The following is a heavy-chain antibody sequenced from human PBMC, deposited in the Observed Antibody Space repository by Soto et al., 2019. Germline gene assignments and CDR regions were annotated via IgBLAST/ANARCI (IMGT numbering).Heavy chain of an antibody. CDR2: IYPGDSET. J-gene: IGHJ4*02. CDR1: GYSFANHW. V-gene: IGHV5-51*01. CDR3: AIPGVPTDTVVYDF. Sequence: PGESLKISCKASGYSFANHWIGWVCQKPGKGLEWMGVIYPGDSETTYSPSFEGQVIISVDRSRGTAFLEWSSLKASDTAMYYCAIPGVPTDTVVYDFWGQGPQVTVSS. D-gene: IGHD5-18*01.